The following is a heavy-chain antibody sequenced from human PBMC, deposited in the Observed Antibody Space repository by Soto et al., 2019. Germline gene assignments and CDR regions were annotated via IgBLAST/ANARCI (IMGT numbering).Heavy chain of an antibody. CDR2: IYYSGST. V-gene: IGHV4-39*02. Sequence: SETLSLTCTVSGGSITSYYWGWIRQPPGKGLEWIGSIYYSGSTYYNPSLKSRVTISVDTSKNQFSLKLSSVTAADTAVYYCEREVCSGGSCYHDYWGQGTLVTVS. D-gene: IGHD2-15*01. J-gene: IGHJ4*02. CDR1: GGSITSYY. CDR3: EREVCSGGSCYHDY.